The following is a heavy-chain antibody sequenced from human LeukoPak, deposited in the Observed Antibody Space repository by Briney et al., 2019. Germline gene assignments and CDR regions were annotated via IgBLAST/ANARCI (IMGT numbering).Heavy chain of an antibody. V-gene: IGHV4-34*01. CDR2: INHSGST. CDR3: AFSSSGYYLFDY. CDR1: GGSFSGYY. D-gene: IGHD3-22*01. J-gene: IGHJ4*02. Sequence: TSETLSLTCAVYGGSFSGYYWSWIRQPPGKGLEWIGEINHSGSTNYNPSLKSRVTISVDTSKNQFSLKLSSVTAADTAVYYCAFSSSGYYLFDYWGQGTLVTVSS.